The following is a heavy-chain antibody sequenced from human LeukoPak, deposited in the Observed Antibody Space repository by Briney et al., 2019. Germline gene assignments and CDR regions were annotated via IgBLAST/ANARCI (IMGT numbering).Heavy chain of an antibody. CDR2: IGGSGDNK. D-gene: IGHD3-22*01. J-gene: IGHJ6*03. Sequence: GGSLRLSCAVSGFTFGNYAMTWVRQAPGKGLEWVSSIGGSGDNKYYADSVMGRFTISRDNSRNTLSLQMNSLRAEDTAVYYCAKKSGYDSYRYYYMNVWGKGTTVTVSS. V-gene: IGHV3-23*01. CDR1: GFTFGNYA. CDR3: AKKSGYDSYRYYYMNV.